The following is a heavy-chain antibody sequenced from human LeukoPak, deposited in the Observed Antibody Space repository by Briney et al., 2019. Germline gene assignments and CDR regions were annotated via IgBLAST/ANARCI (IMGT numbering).Heavy chain of an antibody. CDR2: TIPDGRQT. J-gene: IGHJ4*02. V-gene: IGHV3-7*01. Sequence: GESLTLSCAPSGLTLCTSWMRWFSQPPGTGLEWVAHTIPDGRQTYYVDSVKGRLIISRDHPTDSPYLQINSLRAEDTAVYYCTKVGVPATMELGTRGVATTIELDYLGRGSPVTAAS. CDR1: GLTLCTSW. D-gene: IGHD2-2*01. CDR3: TKVGVPATMELGTRGVATTIELDY.